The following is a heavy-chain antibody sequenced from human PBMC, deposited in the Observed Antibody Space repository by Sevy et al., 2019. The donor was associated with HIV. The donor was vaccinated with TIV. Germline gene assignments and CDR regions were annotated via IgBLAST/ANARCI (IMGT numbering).Heavy chain of an antibody. D-gene: IGHD2-2*01. J-gene: IGHJ4*02. CDR2: INPSGGST. V-gene: IGHV1-46*01. CDR3: ARDGLGDIVVVPAAILGGFHY. CDR1: GYTFTSYY. Sequence: ASVKVSCKASGYTFTSYYMHWVRQAPGQGLEWMGIINPSGGSTSYAQKFQGRVTMTRDTSTSTVYMELSSLRSEDTAVYYCARDGLGDIVVVPAAILGGFHYWGQGTLVTVSS.